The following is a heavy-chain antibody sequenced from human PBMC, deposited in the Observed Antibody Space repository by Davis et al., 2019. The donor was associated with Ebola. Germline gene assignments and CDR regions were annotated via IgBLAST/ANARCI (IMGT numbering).Heavy chain of an antibody. Sequence: MPSETLSLTCTVSGGSISSYYWSWIRQPPGKGLEWIGYIYYSGSTNYNPSLKSRVTISVDTSKNQFSLKLSSVTAADTAVYYRARGYSSSSVFYYWGQGTLVTVSS. CDR2: IYYSGST. D-gene: IGHD6-6*01. J-gene: IGHJ4*02. CDR3: ARGYSSSSVFYY. CDR1: GGSISSYY. V-gene: IGHV4-59*08.